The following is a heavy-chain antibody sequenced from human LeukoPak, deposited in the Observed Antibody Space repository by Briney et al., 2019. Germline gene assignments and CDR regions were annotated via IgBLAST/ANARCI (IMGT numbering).Heavy chain of an antibody. D-gene: IGHD3-22*01. CDR1: GFTVSSNY. V-gene: IGHV3-53*01. Sequence: GGSLRLSCAASGFTVSSNYMSWVRQAPGKGLEWVSVIYSGGSTYYADSVKGRFTISRDNSKNTLYLQMNSLRAEDTAVYYCARSGPTYYYDSSGYEVFSAGAFDIWGQGTMVTVSS. CDR2: IYSGGST. CDR3: ARSGPTYYYDSSGYEVFSAGAFDI. J-gene: IGHJ3*02.